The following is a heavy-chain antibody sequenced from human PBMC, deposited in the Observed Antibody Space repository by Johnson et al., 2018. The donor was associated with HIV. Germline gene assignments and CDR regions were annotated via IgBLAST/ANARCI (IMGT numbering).Heavy chain of an antibody. J-gene: IGHJ3*02. CDR2: INSDGSST. D-gene: IGHD3-9*01. V-gene: IGHV3-74*01. CDR3: ARDGRDLVTRGSFDI. CDR1: GFTFSSYW. Sequence: EVQLVESGGGVVQPGRYLRLSCAASGFTFSSYWMHWVRQAPGKGLVWVSRINSDGSSTSYADSVKGRFTISRDNAKNTLYLQMNSLRPEDTAVYYCARDGRDLVTRGSFDIWGQGTVVTVSS.